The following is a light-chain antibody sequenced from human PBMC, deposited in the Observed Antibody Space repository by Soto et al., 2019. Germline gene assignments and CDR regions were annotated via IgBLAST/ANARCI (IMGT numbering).Light chain of an antibody. V-gene: IGKV1-33*01. Sequence: DIQMTQSPSSLSASVGDRVTITCQASQDIRNYLNWYQQKPGKAPKLLIYDASNLETGVPSRFSGSGSGTDYTLTISSLQPEDIATYYCQHYDDTPRTFGHGTKVDIK. CDR2: DAS. J-gene: IGKJ3*01. CDR3: QHYDDTPRT. CDR1: QDIRNY.